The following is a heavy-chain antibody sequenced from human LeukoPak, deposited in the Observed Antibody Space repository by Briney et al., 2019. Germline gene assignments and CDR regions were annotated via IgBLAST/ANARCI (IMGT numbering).Heavy chain of an antibody. D-gene: IGHD3-9*01. CDR2: IYYSGST. J-gene: IGHJ5*02. CDR3: ARGGDYDILTGPGAWFDP. CDR1: GFTFSSYA. Sequence: LRLSCAASGFTFSSYAMSWVRQAPGKGLEWIGYIYYSGSTYYNPSLKSRVTISVDTSKNQFSLKLSSVTAADTAVYYCARGGDYDILTGPGAWFDPWGQGTLVTVSS. V-gene: IGHV4-31*02.